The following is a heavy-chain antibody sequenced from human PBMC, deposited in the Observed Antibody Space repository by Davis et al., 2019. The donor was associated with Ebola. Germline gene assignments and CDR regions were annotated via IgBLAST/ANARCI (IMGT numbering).Heavy chain of an antibody. CDR2: IYYSGST. J-gene: IGHJ3*02. V-gene: IGHV4-59*01. D-gene: IGHD3-22*01. Sequence: SETLSLTCTVSGASINSDYWNWIRQPPGKGLEWIGYIYYSGSTNYNPSLKSRVTISVDTSKNQFSLKLSSVTAADTAVYYCARVQYYYDSSGYYGLGAFDIWGQGTMVTVSS. CDR1: GASINSDY. CDR3: ARVQYYYDSSGYYGLGAFDI.